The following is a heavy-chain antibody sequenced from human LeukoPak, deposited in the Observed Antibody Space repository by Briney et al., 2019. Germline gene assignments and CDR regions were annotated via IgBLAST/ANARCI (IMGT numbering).Heavy chain of an antibody. CDR3: ARVLGDWRGYYMGHFDY. Sequence: SETLSLTCFVSGGSISTNNYYWGWIRQPPGKGLEWIGSIYYSESRYYNPSLKSRVTISVDTSKNQFSLRLNSVTAADTAVYHCARVLGDWRGYYMGHFDYWGQGMLVTVSS. CDR2: IYYSESR. J-gene: IGHJ4*02. V-gene: IGHV4-39*07. D-gene: IGHD3-3*01. CDR1: GGSISTNNYY.